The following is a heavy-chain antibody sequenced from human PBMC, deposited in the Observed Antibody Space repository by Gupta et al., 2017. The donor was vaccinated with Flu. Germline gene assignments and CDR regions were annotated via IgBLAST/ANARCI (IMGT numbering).Heavy chain of an antibody. J-gene: IGHJ5*02. Sequence: EVELLESGGGLVQPGGSLRLSCVASDFINSPMTWIRQAPGKGLEWVSAISGSGTSTYYAESVRGRFTISRDNYLNTLYLQMDSLTAADTALYYCAKGWDWFDPWGQGTQVTVSS. CDR2: ISGSGTST. D-gene: IGHD3-16*01. CDR3: AKGWDWFDP. CDR1: DFINSP. V-gene: IGHV3-23*01.